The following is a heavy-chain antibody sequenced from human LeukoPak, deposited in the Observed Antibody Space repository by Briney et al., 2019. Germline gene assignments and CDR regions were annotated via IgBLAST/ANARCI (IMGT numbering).Heavy chain of an antibody. Sequence: PGGSLRLSCAASGFTFSNAWMSWVRQAPGKGLEWVGRIKSKTDGGTTDYAAPVKGRFTISRDDSKNTLYLQMNSLRAEDTGIYYCARDQTLVAIGASGYWGQGTLVTVSS. V-gene: IGHV3-15*01. CDR3: ARDQTLVAIGASGY. J-gene: IGHJ4*02. CDR2: IKSKTDGGTT. CDR1: GFTFSNAW. D-gene: IGHD2/OR15-2a*01.